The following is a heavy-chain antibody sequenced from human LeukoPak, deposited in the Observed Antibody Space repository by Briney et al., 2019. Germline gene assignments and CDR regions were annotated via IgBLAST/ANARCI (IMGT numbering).Heavy chain of an antibody. CDR3: ASGGYSYGFDY. CDR1: GGSISSGGYY. D-gene: IGHD5-18*01. CDR2: IYYSGST. Sequence: PSQTLPLTCTVSGGSISSGGYYWSWIRQHPGKGLEWIGYIYYSGSTYYTPSLKSRVTISVDTSKNQFSLKLSSVTAADTAMYYCASGGYSYGFDYWGQGTLVTVSS. V-gene: IGHV4-31*03. J-gene: IGHJ4*02.